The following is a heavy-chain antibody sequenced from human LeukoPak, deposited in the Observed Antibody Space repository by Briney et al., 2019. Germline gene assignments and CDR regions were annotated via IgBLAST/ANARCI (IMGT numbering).Heavy chain of an antibody. CDR3: ARSPYYMDV. V-gene: IGHV4-59*01. CDR2: IYYSGST. CDR1: GGSISSYY. Sequence: PSETLSLTCTVSGGSISSYYWSRIRQPPGKGLEWIGYIYYSGSTNYNPSLKSRVTISVDTSKNQFSLKLSSVTAADTAVYYCARSPYYMDVWGKGTTVTVSS. J-gene: IGHJ6*03.